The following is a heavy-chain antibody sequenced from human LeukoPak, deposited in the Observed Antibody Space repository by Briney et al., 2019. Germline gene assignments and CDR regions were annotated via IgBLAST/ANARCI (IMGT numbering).Heavy chain of an antibody. CDR2: ISSSGSTI. CDR1: GFTFSSYE. Sequence: GGSLRLSCAASGFTFSSYEMNWVRQAPGKGLEGVSYISSSGSTIYYADSVEGRFTISRDNAKNSLYLQMNSLRAEDTAVYYCARNYRGGDYWGQGTLVTVSS. CDR3: ARNYRGGDY. V-gene: IGHV3-48*03. D-gene: IGHD1-7*01. J-gene: IGHJ4*02.